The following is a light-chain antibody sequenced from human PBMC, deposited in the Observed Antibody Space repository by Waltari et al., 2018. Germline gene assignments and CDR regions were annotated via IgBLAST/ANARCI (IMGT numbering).Light chain of an antibody. Sequence: QSVLTQPPSVSAAPGQQVTISCSGSSSHIGINFVSWYQHLPGTAPKLLIYYNDQRPSGIPDRFSGSKSGTSATLGITGLQTGDEADYYCGTWDNSLSAGVIGGGTKLTVL. CDR2: YND. J-gene: IGLJ3*02. CDR3: GTWDNSLSAGV. CDR1: SSHIGINF. V-gene: IGLV1-51*01.